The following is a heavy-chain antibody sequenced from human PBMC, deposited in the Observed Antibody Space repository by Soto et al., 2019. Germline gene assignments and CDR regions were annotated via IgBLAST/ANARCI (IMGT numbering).Heavy chain of an antibody. CDR3: AKSGKPFIPGKVYYYYYYMDV. Sequence: GGSLRLSCAASGFTFDDYAMHWVRQAPGKGLEWVSGISWNSGSIGYAGSVKGRFTISRDNAKNSLYLQMNSLRAEDTALYYCAKSGKPFIPGKVYYYYYYMDVWGKGTTVTVSS. D-gene: IGHD2-21*01. CDR1: GFTFDDYA. V-gene: IGHV3-9*01. J-gene: IGHJ6*03. CDR2: ISWNSGSI.